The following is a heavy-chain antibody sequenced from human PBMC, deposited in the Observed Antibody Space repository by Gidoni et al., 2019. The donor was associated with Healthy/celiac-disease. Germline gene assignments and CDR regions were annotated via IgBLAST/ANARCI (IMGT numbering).Heavy chain of an antibody. CDR1: GFTFSSYG. J-gene: IGHJ6*02. D-gene: IGHD3-10*02. V-gene: IGHV3-30*18. CDR2: ISYDGSNK. Sequence: QVQLVESGGGVVQPGRSLRLSCAASGFTFSSYGMHWVRQAPGKGLEWVAVISYDGSNKYYADSVKGRFTISRDNSKNTLYLQMNSLRAEDTAVYYCAKSLVPSYYYYYYGMDVWGQGTTVTVSS. CDR3: AKSLVPSYYYYYYGMDV.